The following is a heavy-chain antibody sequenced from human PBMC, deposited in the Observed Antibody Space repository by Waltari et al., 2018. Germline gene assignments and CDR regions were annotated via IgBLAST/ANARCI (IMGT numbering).Heavy chain of an antibody. J-gene: IGHJ4*02. D-gene: IGHD3-3*01. Sequence: QVQLQESGPGLVKPSETLSLTCTVSGGSISSYYWSWIRQPPGKGLEWIGYIHYSGSTNYNPSLKSRVTISVDTSKNQFSLKLSSVTAADTAVYYCARGYDFWSAASGYFDYWGQGTLVTVSS. CDR2: IHYSGST. CDR3: ARGYDFWSAASGYFDY. CDR1: GGSISSYY. V-gene: IGHV4-59*01.